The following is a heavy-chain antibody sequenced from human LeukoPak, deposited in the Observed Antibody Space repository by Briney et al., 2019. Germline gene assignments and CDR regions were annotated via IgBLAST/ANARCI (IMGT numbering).Heavy chain of an antibody. CDR1: GFTFSSYG. V-gene: IGHV3-30*02. CDR2: IRYDGSNK. J-gene: IGHJ4*02. D-gene: IGHD6-13*01. CDR3: ARRAAAVTSPFDY. Sequence: PGGSLRLSCAASGFTFSSYGMHWVRQAPGKGLEWVAFIRYDGSNKYYADSVKGRFTISRDNSKNTLYLQMNSLRAEDTAVYYCARRAAAVTSPFDYWGQGTLVTVSS.